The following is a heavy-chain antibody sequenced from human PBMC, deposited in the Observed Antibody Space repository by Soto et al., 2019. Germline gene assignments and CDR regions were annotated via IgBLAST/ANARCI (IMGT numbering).Heavy chain of an antibody. Sequence: PGGSLRLSCAASGFTISSYAMSWVRQAPGKGLEWVSAISGSGGNTYYADSVEGRFTISRDNSKNTLYLQMNSLRAEDTDVYYCAKSLVARPYDYWGQGTLVTVSS. J-gene: IGHJ4*02. CDR2: ISGSGGNT. V-gene: IGHV3-23*01. D-gene: IGHD6-6*01. CDR1: GFTISSYA. CDR3: AKSLVARPYDY.